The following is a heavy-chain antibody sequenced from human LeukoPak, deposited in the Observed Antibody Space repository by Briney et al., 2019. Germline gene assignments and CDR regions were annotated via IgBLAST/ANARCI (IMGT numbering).Heavy chain of an antibody. V-gene: IGHV3-23*01. CDR1: GFTFSSYA. CDR2: ISGSGGST. CDR3: AKGSQPHDIHFDY. J-gene: IGHJ4*02. D-gene: IGHD2-15*01. Sequence: GGSLRLSCAASGFTFSSYAMRWVRQAPGKGLEWVSAISGSGGSTYYADSVKGRFTISRDNSKNTLYLQMNSLRAEDTAVYYCAKGSQPHDIHFDYWGQGTLVTVSS.